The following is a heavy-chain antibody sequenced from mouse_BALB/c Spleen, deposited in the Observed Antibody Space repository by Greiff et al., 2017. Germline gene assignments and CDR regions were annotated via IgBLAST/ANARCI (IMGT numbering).Heavy chain of an antibody. V-gene: IGHV1-7*01. Sequence: QVHVKQSGAELAKPGASVKMSCKASGYTFTSYWMHWVKQRPGQGLEWIGYINPSTGYTEYNQKFKDKATLTADKSSSTAYMQLSSLTSEDSAVYYCAPYDADAMDYWGQGTSVTVSS. J-gene: IGHJ4*01. CDR2: INPSTGYT. CDR1: GYTFTSYW. D-gene: IGHD2-12*01. CDR3: APYDADAMDY.